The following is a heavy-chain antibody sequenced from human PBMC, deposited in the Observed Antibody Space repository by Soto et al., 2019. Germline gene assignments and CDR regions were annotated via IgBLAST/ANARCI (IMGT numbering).Heavy chain of an antibody. V-gene: IGHV1-46*01. Sequence: QVQLVQSGAEVKKPGASVRVSCKASGYTFTSSYMHWVRQAPGQRLEWMGMINTSGGTTTYAQAFQGRVTMTSDTSTTTVYMELRRLRYEDTAVYYCAREVIVVVSHFGLDVWGQGTTVTVSS. CDR3: AREVIVVVSHFGLDV. CDR2: INTSGGTT. D-gene: IGHD3-22*01. CDR1: GYTFTSSY. J-gene: IGHJ6*02.